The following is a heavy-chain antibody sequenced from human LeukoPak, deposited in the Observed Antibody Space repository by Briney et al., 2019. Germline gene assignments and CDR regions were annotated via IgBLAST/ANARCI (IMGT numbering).Heavy chain of an antibody. CDR3: AREVVGAPNWFDP. D-gene: IGHD1-26*01. CDR1: GGSISSYY. CDR2: IYYSGST. Sequence: PSETLSLTCTVSGGSISSYYWSWIRQPPGKGLEWIGYIYYSGSTYYNPSLKSRVTISLDTSKNQFSLKLNSVTAADTAVYYCAREVVGAPNWFDPWGQGTLVIVSS. J-gene: IGHJ5*02. V-gene: IGHV4-30-4*08.